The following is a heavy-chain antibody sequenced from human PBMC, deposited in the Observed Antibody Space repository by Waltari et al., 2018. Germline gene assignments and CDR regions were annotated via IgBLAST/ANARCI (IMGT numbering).Heavy chain of an antibody. J-gene: IGHJ4*02. CDR2: INHSGST. Sequence: QVQLQQWGAGLLKPSETLSLTCAVYGGSFSGYYWGWIRQPPGKGLEWIGEINHSGSTNYKPSLKSRVTISVDTSKNQFSLKLSSVTAADTAVYYCAGEQQLADYWGQGTLVTVSS. D-gene: IGHD6-13*01. V-gene: IGHV4-34*01. CDR1: GGSFSGYY. CDR3: AGEQQLADY.